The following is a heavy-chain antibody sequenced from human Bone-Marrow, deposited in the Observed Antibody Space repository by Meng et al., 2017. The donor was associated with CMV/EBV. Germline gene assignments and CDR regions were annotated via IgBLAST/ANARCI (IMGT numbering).Heavy chain of an antibody. CDR3: AKDASHMYYYDSSGYRGPYYFDY. J-gene: IGHJ4*02. V-gene: IGHV3-23*01. D-gene: IGHD3-22*01. CDR1: GFTFTSYA. Sequence: GESLKISCAASGFTFTSYAMSWVRQAPGKGLEWVSSISDAGYSTYYAASVKGRFTISRDNSKNTLYLQMNSLRAEDTAVYYCAKDASHMYYYDSSGYRGPYYFDYWAQGTLVTFSS. CDR2: ISDAGYST.